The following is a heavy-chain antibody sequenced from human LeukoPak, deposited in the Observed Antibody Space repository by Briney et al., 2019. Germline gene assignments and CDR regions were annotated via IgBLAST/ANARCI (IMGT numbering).Heavy chain of an antibody. CDR3: AAVWYDSSGYIRPEFDY. V-gene: IGHV4-59*08. Sequence: EPSETLSLTCTVSGGSISSYYWSWIRQPPGKGLEWIGYIYYSGSTNYNPSLKSRVTISVDTSKNQFSLKLSSVTAADTAVYYCAAVWYDSSGYIRPEFDYWGQGTLVTVSS. CDR2: IYYSGST. J-gene: IGHJ4*02. CDR1: GGSISSYY. D-gene: IGHD3-22*01.